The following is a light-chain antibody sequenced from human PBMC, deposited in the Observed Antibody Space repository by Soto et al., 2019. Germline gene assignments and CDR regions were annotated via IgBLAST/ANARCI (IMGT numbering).Light chain of an antibody. J-gene: IGKJ5*01. Sequence: EFVMTQSLATLSAPPGERATLSCRASQSVSSNLAWYQQKPVQAPRLLIYGASTRATGIPARFSGSRSGTEFTLTISSLQSEDFAVYYCQQYNNGTPITFGQGTRLEIK. V-gene: IGKV3-15*01. CDR1: QSVSSN. CDR3: QQYNNGTPIT. CDR2: GAS.